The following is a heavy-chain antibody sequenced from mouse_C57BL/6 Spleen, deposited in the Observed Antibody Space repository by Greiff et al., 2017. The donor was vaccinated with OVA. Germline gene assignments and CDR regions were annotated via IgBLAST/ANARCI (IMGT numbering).Heavy chain of an antibody. V-gene: IGHV3-6*01. Sequence: EVKLVESGPGLVKPSQSLSLTCSVTGYSITSGYYWNWIRQFPGNKLEWMGYISYDGSNNYNPSLKNRISITRDKSKNQFFLQLNSVTTEDTATYYCADYYGSSYGGYWYFDVWGTGTTGTVSS. D-gene: IGHD1-1*01. CDR3: ADYYGSSYGGYWYFDV. CDR2: ISYDGSN. CDR1: GYSITSGYY. J-gene: IGHJ1*03.